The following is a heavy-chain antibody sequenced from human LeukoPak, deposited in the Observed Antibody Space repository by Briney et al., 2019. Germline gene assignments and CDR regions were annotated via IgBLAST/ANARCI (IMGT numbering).Heavy chain of an antibody. V-gene: IGHV3-7*01. CDR3: ARDGSSGSNPIPLDY. D-gene: IGHD3-22*01. CDR2: IKQDGNEK. Sequence: GGSLRLSCAASVFTLSSYWMSWVRHAPGEGLERVANIKQDGNEKYYVDSVKGRFTISRDNTKNSLYLQMNSLRAEDTAVYYCARDGSSGSNPIPLDYWGQGTLVTVSS. CDR1: VFTLSSYW. J-gene: IGHJ4*02.